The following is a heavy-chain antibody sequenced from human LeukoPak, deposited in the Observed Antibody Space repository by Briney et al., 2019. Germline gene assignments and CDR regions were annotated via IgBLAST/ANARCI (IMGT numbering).Heavy chain of an antibody. D-gene: IGHD1-14*01. CDR3: ARDLTALPGWFDP. CDR1: GGSISSYY. J-gene: IGHJ5*02. V-gene: IGHV4-59*01. Sequence: SETLSLTCTVSGGSISSYYWSWIRHPPGKGLEWIGYIYFSGSTNYNPSLKSRVTISVDTSKNQFSLKLSSVTAADTAVYYCARDLTALPGWFDPWGQGTLVTVSS. CDR2: IYFSGST.